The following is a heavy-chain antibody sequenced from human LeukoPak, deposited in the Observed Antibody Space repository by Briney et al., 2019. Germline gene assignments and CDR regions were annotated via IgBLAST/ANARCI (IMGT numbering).Heavy chain of an antibody. CDR3: ARHASDLWLGGRVDAFDI. J-gene: IGHJ3*02. CDR1: GGSISSYY. Sequence: SETLSLTCTVSGGSISSYYWSWIRQPPGKGLEWIGYIYYSGSTNYNPSFKSRVTISVDTSKNQFSLKLSSVTAADTAVYYCARHASDLWLGGRVDAFDIWGQGTMVTVSS. D-gene: IGHD3-10*01. CDR2: IYYSGST. V-gene: IGHV4-59*08.